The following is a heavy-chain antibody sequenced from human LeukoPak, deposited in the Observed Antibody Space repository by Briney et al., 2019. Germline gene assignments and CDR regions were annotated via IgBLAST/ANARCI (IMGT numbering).Heavy chain of an antibody. D-gene: IGHD3-10*01. J-gene: IGHJ5*02. CDR2: IYYSGST. CDR3: AREIHYGSGSVRGGFDP. Sequence: PSETLSLTCTVSGGSISSYYWSWIRQPPGKGLEWIGYIYYSGSTNYNPSLKSRVTISVDTSKNQFSLKLSSVTAADTAVYYCAREIHYGSGSVRGGFDPWGQGTLVTVSS. CDR1: GGSISSYY. V-gene: IGHV4-59*01.